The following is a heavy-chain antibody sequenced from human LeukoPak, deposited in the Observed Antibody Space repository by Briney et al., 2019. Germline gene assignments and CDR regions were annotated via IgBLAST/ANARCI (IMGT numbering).Heavy chain of an antibody. Sequence: ASVKVSCKASGYAFTGYYMHWVRQAPGQGLEWMGRINPNSGGTNYAQKFQGWVTMTRDTSISTAYMELSRLRSDDTAVYYCARGSGWPDDAFDIWGQGTMVTVSS. CDR2: INPNSGGT. D-gene: IGHD6-19*01. V-gene: IGHV1-2*04. J-gene: IGHJ3*02. CDR1: GYAFTGYY. CDR3: ARGSGWPDDAFDI.